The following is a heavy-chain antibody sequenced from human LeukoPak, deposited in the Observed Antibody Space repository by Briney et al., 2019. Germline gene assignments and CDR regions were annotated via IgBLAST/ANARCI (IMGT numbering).Heavy chain of an antibody. Sequence: SETLSLTCTVSGGSISSNNYCWGWIRQPPGKGVQWIGTILYSGSTYYNPSLKSRVSISVDTSKNQFSLKLSSVTAADTAVYYCARHRALACNRNFDFWGQGTLVTVSS. CDR3: ARHRALACNRNFDF. CDR2: ILYSGST. V-gene: IGHV4-39*01. J-gene: IGHJ4*02. CDR1: GGSISSNNYC.